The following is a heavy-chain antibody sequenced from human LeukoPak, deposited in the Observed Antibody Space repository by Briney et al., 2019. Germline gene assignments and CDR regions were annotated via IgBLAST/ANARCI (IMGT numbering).Heavy chain of an antibody. CDR1: GYTFTSYG. V-gene: IGHV1-18*01. D-gene: IGHD3-9*01. CDR2: ISAYNGNT. Sequence: ASVKVSCKASGYTFTSYGISWVRQAPGQGLEWVGWISAYNGNTNYAQKLQGRVTMTTDTSTSTAYMELRSLRSDDTAVYYCARDHYDILTGYYAVLTGWFDPWGQGTLVTVSS. CDR3: ARDHYDILTGYYAVLTGWFDP. J-gene: IGHJ5*02.